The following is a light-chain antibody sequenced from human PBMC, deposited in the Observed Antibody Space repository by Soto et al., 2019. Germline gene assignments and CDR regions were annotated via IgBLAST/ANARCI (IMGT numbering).Light chain of an antibody. CDR2: DAS. V-gene: IGKV1-5*01. CDR1: QTISTW. Sequence: DIQVTQSPPTLTASVGDIVTITCRASQTISTWMAWYLQKPGKAPKLLVYDASTLQSGVASRFSGSGSGTEFSLIVSGLQPDDSATYYCQQYTNTNNPWMFGQGTKVDIK. J-gene: IGKJ1*01. CDR3: QQYTNTNNPWM.